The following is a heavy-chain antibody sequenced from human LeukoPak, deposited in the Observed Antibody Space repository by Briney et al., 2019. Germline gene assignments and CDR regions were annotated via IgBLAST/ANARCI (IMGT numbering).Heavy chain of an antibody. J-gene: IGHJ3*02. Sequence: GGSLRLSCAASGFTVSSNYMSWVRQAPGKGLGWVSVIYSGGSTYYEDSVKGRLTISRDNYKNTMYLQMNSLRAEDTAVYYCARGGAAAVAFDIWGQGTMVTVSS. CDR1: GFTVSSNY. V-gene: IGHV3-66*01. CDR2: IYSGGST. CDR3: ARGGAAAVAFDI. D-gene: IGHD6-13*01.